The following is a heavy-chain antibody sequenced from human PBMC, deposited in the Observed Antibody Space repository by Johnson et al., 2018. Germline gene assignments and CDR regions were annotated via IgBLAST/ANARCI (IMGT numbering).Heavy chain of an antibody. CDR2: IWYDGSNK. CDR3: AKDGVTTDYYYYGMDV. V-gene: IGHV3-33*03. J-gene: IGHJ6*02. Sequence: QVQLVESGGGVVQPGRSLRLSCAASGFTFSSYGMHWVRQAPGKGLEWVAVIWYDGSNKYYADSVKGRFTISRDNAKNSLYLQMNNLRAEDTALDYCAKDGVTTDYYYYGMDVWGQGTTVTVSS. D-gene: IGHD4-11*01. CDR1: GFTFSSYG.